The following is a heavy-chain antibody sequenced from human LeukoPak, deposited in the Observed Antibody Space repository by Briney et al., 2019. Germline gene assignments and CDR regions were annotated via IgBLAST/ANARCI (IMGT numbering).Heavy chain of an antibody. CDR2: ISGSGGST. J-gene: IGHJ4*02. CDR1: GFTFSSYA. CDR3: TRNNYFDN. V-gene: IGHV3-23*01. D-gene: IGHD2/OR15-2a*01. Sequence: PGGSLRLSCAASGFTFSSYAMSWVRQAPGKGLEWVSVISGSGGSTYSADSVKGRFTISRDNSKNTLYLQMNSLRDEDTAVYYCTRNNYFDNWGQGTLVTVSS.